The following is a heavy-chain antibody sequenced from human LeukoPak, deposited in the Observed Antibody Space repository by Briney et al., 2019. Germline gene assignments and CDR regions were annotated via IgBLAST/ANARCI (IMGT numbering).Heavy chain of an antibody. CDR1: GFTLSSYRMN. D-gene: IGHD3-9*01. J-gene: IGHJ4*02. CDR3: VGAHYIDTRGFDY. V-gene: IGHV4-39*07. Sequence: GSLRLSCAASGFTLSSYRMNWVRQPPGKGLGWIGSIYYSGSTYYNPSLKSRVTISVDTSKNQFSLKLSSVTAADTAIYFCVGAHYIDTRGFDYWGQGDLVTVSS. CDR2: IYYSGST.